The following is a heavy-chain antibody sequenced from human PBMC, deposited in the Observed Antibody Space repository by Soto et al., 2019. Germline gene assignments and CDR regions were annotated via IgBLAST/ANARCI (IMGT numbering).Heavy chain of an antibody. CDR1: GYTFTSLG. CDR3: GREYCSSSACFQPDY. V-gene: IGHV1-18*01. D-gene: IGHD2-2*01. J-gene: IGHJ4*02. Sequence: ASVKVSCKASGYTFTSLGISWVRQAPGQGLEWMGWISGDNSNPKYAQRFQGRVTMTTDTSTSTAYMELESLISADTAVYYCGREYCSSSACFQPDYWGQGTLVTVSS. CDR2: ISGDNSNP.